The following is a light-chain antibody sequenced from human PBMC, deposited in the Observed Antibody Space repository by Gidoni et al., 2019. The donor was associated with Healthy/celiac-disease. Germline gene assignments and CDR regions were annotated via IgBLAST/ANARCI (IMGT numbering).Light chain of an antibody. J-gene: IGKJ3*01. V-gene: IGKV1-39*01. CDR3: QLGYALLI. Sequence: DIQMTQSPSSLSASVGDRVTITCRASQSISGYLNWYQQKSGQAPKLLIYAASSLQSGVPSRFSGSGSGTDFTLTISSLQPEDFATYYCQLGYALLIFXPXTKVXVK. CDR2: AAS. CDR1: QSISGY.